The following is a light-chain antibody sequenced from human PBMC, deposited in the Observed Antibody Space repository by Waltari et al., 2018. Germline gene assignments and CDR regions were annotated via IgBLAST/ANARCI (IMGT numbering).Light chain of an antibody. CDR2: DTN. J-gene: IGLJ3*02. V-gene: IGLV7-46*01. CDR1: SGALPRCHY. Sequence: HAAVSHGPSLTVTPERTLPLSGRSSSGALPRCHYPPWFQQKPGQAPRTLIYDTNNQPSWAPDRFSGSIPGSTAALTLSGPQPADEAEYYCFLSYGGASRVFGGGTKVTVL. CDR3: FLSYGGASRV.